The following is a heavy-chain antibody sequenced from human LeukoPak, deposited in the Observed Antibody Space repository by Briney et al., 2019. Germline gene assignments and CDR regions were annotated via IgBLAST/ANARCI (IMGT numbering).Heavy chain of an antibody. Sequence: ASVKVSCKASGYTFTGYYMHWVRQAPGQGLEWMGWINPNSGGTNYAQKFQGRVTMTRDTSISTAYMELSRLRSDDTAVYYCARETVYYYDSSGSYPLFDYWGQGTLVTVSS. CDR1: GYTFTGYY. J-gene: IGHJ4*02. CDR2: INPNSGGT. CDR3: ARETVYYYDSSGSYPLFDY. V-gene: IGHV1-2*02. D-gene: IGHD3-22*01.